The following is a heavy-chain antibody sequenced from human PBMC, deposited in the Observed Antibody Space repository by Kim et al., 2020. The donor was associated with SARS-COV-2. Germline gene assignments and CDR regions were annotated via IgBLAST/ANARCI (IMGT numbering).Heavy chain of an antibody. CDR2: ISYDGSNK. CDR1: GFTFSSYA. CDR3: ARDYGSGSYYYPQSTLYYYYGMDV. V-gene: IGHV3-30*04. Sequence: GGSLRLSCAASGFTFSSYAMHWVRQAPGKGLEWVAVISYDGSNKYYADSVKGRFTISRDNSKNTLYLQMNSLRAEDTAVYYCARDYGSGSYYYPQSTLYYYYGMDVWGQGTTVTVSS. J-gene: IGHJ6*02. D-gene: IGHD3-10*01.